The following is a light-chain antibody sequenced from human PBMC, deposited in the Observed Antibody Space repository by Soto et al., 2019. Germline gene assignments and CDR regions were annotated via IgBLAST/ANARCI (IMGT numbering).Light chain of an antibody. Sequence: QSVLTQPASVSGSPGQSITISCTGTSSDVGRYNLVSWYQQHPGKAPKLMIYEGSKRPSRVSNRFSGSKSGNTASLTISGLQAEDEADYDGWSYAGSGTFVVFGGGTKLTVL. V-gene: IGLV2-23*03. CDR2: EGS. J-gene: IGLJ2*01. CDR1: SSDVGRYNL. CDR3: WSYAGSGTFVV.